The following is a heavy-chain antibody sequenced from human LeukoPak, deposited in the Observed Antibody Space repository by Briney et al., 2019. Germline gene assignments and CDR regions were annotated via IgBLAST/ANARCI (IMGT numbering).Heavy chain of an antibody. Sequence: ASVKVSCKASGYTFTSYDINWVRQATGQGLEWMGWMNPNSGNTGYAQKFQGRVTITRNTSISTAYMELRSLRSDDTAMYYCARAESGTVTTGYFDYWGQGTPVTVSS. D-gene: IGHD4-17*01. J-gene: IGHJ4*02. CDR3: ARAESGTVTTGYFDY. CDR2: MNPNSGNT. CDR1: GYTFTSYD. V-gene: IGHV1-8*03.